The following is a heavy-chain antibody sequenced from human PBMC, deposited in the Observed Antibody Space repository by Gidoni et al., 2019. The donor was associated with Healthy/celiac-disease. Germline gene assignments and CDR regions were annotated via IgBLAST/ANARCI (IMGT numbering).Heavy chain of an antibody. CDR2: ISSSGSTI. CDR3: ARVIYDSSGYYFPFDY. J-gene: IGHJ4*02. CDR1: GFTFRSYE. V-gene: IGHV3-48*03. D-gene: IGHD3-22*01. Sequence: EVQLVESGGGLVQPGGSLRLSCAASGFTFRSYEMNWVRQAPGKGLEWVSYISSSGSTIYYADSVKGRFTISRDNAKNSLYLQMNSLRAEDTAVYYCARVIYDSSGYYFPFDYWGQGTLVTVSS.